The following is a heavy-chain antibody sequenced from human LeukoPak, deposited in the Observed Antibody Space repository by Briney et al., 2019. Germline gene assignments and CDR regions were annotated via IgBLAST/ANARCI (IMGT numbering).Heavy chain of an antibody. Sequence: PSETLSLTCTVSGGSILDSTYYWAWIRQPPGKGLEWIATIFYTGNTHYNPSLKSRVTMSVDTVKNQFSLNLNSVTAADTAVYYCARQSSGYYYGWFDPWGQGTLVTVSS. CDR3: ARQSSGYYYGWFDP. CDR2: IFYTGNT. D-gene: IGHD3-22*01. J-gene: IGHJ5*02. V-gene: IGHV4-39*01. CDR1: GGSILDSTYY.